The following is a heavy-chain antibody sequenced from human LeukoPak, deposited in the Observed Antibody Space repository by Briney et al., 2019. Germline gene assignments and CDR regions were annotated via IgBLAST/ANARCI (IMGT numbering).Heavy chain of an antibody. J-gene: IGHJ4*02. V-gene: IGHV4-4*08. D-gene: IGHD3-22*01. CDR2: IWADGAP. Sequence: SETLSLTCTVSGGSVSSDYWSWIRQPPGKGLEWIGRIWADGAPSYRPSLKSRVTISVDTSKNQFSLRLSSVTAADTAVYYCARGRDSRGYQFMGFDSWGRGTLVTVSS. CDR3: ARGRDSRGYQFMGFDS. CDR1: GGSVSSDY.